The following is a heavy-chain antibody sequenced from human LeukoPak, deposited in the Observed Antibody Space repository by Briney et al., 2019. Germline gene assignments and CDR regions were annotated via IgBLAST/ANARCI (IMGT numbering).Heavy chain of an antibody. CDR2: INPKSGGT. CDR3: TRDVRDNCFDP. J-gene: IGHJ5*02. D-gene: IGHD3-10*02. V-gene: IGHV1-2*02. Sequence: ASVKVSCKASGYTFIGYYMHWVRQAPGQGLEWMGWINPKSGGTNYAQKFQGRVTMTRDTSISTVYMELSRLRSDDTAVYYCTRDVRDNCFDPWGQGTQVTVSS. CDR1: GYTFIGYY.